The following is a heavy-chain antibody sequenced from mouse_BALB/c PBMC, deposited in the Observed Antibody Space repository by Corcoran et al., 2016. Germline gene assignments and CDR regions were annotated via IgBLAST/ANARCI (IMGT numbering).Heavy chain of an antibody. D-gene: IGHD1-3*01. V-gene: IGHV9-1*02. CDR3: ACRGYKNAMGY. J-gene: IGHJ4*01. CDR2: IKTYTGEP. Sequence: QIQLVQSGPELKKPGETVKISCKASGYTFTNYGMNWVKPAPGKGLKGMGWIKTYTGEPTYSDDFTGRFAVSLETSARTDYLHFKNLKTEDMAIYCWACRGYKNAMGYWGQGTSVTFSS. CDR1: GYTFTNYG.